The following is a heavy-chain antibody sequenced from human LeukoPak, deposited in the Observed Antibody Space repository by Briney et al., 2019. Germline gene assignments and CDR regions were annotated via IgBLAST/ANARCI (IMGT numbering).Heavy chain of an antibody. J-gene: IGHJ6*02. CDR1: GFTFDRHT. D-gene: IGHD3-3*01. CDR3: TKGMEWGMDV. Sequence: GGSLSLSCAASGFTFDRHTMHWVRQPPGKGPEWVSLIGWDGTNIDYADSVKGRFTISRDNSKNFVYLQMHSLRTEDTALYYCTKGMEWGMDVWGQGTTVIVSS. CDR2: IGWDGTNI. V-gene: IGHV3-43*01.